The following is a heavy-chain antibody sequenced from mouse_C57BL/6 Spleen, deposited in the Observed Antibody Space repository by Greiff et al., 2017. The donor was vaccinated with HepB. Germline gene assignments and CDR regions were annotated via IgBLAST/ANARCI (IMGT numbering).Heavy chain of an antibody. J-gene: IGHJ1*03. CDR2: FYPGSGSI. CDR3: ARHLYDYDGTWYFRV. CDR1: GYTFTEYT. Sequence: QVQLKESGAELVKPGASVKLSCKASGYTFTEYTIHWVKQRSGQGLEWIGWFYPGSGSIKYNEKFKDKATLTADKSSSTIYMMISRLTSEDSAVYFYARHLYDYDGTWYFRVWGTGTPVTVSS. V-gene: IGHV1-62-2*01. D-gene: IGHD2-4*01.